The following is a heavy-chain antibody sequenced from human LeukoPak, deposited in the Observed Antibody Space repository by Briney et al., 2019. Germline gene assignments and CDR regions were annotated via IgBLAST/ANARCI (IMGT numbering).Heavy chain of an antibody. CDR1: GYTFTSYG. V-gene: IGHV1-18*01. CDR3: ARDSYYYDSSVDYSFDY. D-gene: IGHD3-22*01. J-gene: IGHJ4*02. Sequence: ASVKVSCKASGYTFTSYGISWVRQAPGQGLEWMGWISAYNGNTNYAQKLQGRVTMTTDTSTSTAYMELRSLRSDDTAVYYCARDSYYYDSSVDYSFDYWGQGTLVTVSS. CDR2: ISAYNGNT.